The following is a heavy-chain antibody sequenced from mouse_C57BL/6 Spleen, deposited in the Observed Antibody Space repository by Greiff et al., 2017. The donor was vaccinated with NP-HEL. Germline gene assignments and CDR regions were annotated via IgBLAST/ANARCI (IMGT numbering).Heavy chain of an antibody. CDR2: IHPNSGST. J-gene: IGHJ3*01. CDR1: GYTFTSYW. V-gene: IGHV1-64*01. CDR3: ARDPLYYGSSPFAY. D-gene: IGHD1-1*01. Sequence: QVQLKQPGAELVKPGASVKLSCKASGYTFTSYWMHWVKQRPGQGLEWIGMIHPNSGSTNSNEKFKSKATLTVDKSSSTAYMQLSSLTSEDSAVYYYARDPLYYGSSPFAYWGQGTLVTVSA.